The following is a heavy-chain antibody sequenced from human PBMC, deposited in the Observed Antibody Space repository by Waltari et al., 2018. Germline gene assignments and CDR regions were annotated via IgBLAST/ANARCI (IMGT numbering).Heavy chain of an antibody. J-gene: IGHJ4*02. CDR3: ARVPGSYGIRWGYPFDY. D-gene: IGHD1-26*01. CDR1: GGTCSSDA. CDR2: FLPIFGTA. Sequence: QVQLEQAGAEVKKRGSWVKGACKAAGGTCSSDAVSGERRAAGQGLESMGGFLPIFGTATHAQQFQGRVTITADQSTSTAYLELSSLRSEDTAVYYCARVPGSYGIRWGYPFDYWGQGTLVTVSS. V-gene: IGHV1-69*12.